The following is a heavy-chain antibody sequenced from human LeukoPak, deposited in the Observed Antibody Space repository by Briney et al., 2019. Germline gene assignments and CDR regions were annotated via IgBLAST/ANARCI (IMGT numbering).Heavy chain of an antibody. Sequence: GASVKVSCKASGGTFSSYAISWVRQAPGQGLEWMGRIIPILGIANYAQKFQGRVTITADKSTSTAYMELSSLRSEDTAVYYCAREDCSGGSCYSTPDAFDIWGQGTMVTVSS. V-gene: IGHV1-69*04. CDR3: AREDCSGGSCYSTPDAFDI. D-gene: IGHD2-15*01. CDR1: GGTFSSYA. CDR2: IIPILGIA. J-gene: IGHJ3*02.